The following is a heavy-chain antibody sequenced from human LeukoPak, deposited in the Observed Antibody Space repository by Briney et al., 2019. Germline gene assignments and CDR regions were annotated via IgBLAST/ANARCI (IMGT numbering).Heavy chain of an antibody. CDR3: ARDQPYDYRFDH. V-gene: IGHV4-59*01. CDR1: GGSISSYF. J-gene: IGHJ4*02. CDR2: IYSSGSS. D-gene: IGHD4-11*01. Sequence: SETLSLTCSVSGGSISSYFWSWIRQPPGKGLEWIGHIYSSGSSNYNPSLKSRVTISVDTSKNQFPLKLSSVTAADTAVYYCARDQPYDYRFDHWGQGTLVTVSS.